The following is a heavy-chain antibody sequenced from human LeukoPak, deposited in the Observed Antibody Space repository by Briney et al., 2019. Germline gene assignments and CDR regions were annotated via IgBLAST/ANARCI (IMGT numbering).Heavy chain of an antibody. Sequence: GASVKVSCKASGYTLTGYYMHWVRQAPGQGLEWMGWINPNSGGTYYAQKFQGRVTMTRDTSISTAYMELSRLRSDDTAVYYCAREDYGGFDYWGQGTLVTVSS. V-gene: IGHV1-2*02. J-gene: IGHJ4*02. CDR1: GYTLTGYY. CDR2: INPNSGGT. CDR3: AREDYGGFDY. D-gene: IGHD4-23*01.